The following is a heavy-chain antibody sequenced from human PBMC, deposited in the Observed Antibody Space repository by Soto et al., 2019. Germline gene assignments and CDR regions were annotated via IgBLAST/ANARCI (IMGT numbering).Heavy chain of an antibody. CDR2: IYYSGSN. J-gene: IGHJ6*02. Sequence: QVQLQESGPGLVKPSQTLSLTCTVSGGSISSGGYYWSWLRQHPGKGLEWIGYIYYSGSNYYNPSLKSRVTISVDTSKNQFSLKLSSVTAADTAVYYCARDQSVFVSGPTYYYYGMDVWGQGTTVTVSS. CDR1: GGSISSGGYY. V-gene: IGHV4-31*03. CDR3: ARDQSVFVSGPTYYYYGMDV. D-gene: IGHD3-10*01.